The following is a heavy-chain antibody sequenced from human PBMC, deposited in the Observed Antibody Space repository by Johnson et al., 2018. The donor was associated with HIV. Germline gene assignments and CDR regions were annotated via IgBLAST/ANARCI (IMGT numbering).Heavy chain of an antibody. D-gene: IGHD1-1*01. Sequence: VQLVESGGGLVQPGGSLRLSCAASGFTFSTYWMHWVRQAPGKGLVWVSRINSDGSSTNYADSVKGRFTISRDNANNTLYLQMNSLRAEDTAVYYCARDVTAGNDAFDIWGQGTMVTVSS. CDR1: GFTFSTYW. CDR2: INSDGSST. V-gene: IGHV3-74*01. J-gene: IGHJ3*02. CDR3: ARDVTAGNDAFDI.